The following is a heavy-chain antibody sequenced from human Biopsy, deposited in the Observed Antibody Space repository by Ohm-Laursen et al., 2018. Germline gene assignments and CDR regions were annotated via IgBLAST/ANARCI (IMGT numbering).Heavy chain of an antibody. V-gene: IGHV4-4*07. CDR2: IYPGGGT. Sequence: SDTLSLTCIVSGDSIRNYYWSWIRQAAGKGLEWIGRIYPGGGTIYNPSLKSRVTMSVDTSKSHFSLNLNSVTAADTAVYYCAGIVLGPTNDAFDIWGQGTMVTVSS. J-gene: IGHJ3*02. CDR3: AGIVLGPTNDAFDI. CDR1: GDSIRNYY. D-gene: IGHD1-26*01.